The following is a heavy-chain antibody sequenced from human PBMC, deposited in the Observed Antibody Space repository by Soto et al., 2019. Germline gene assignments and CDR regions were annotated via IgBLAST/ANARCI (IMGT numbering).Heavy chain of an antibody. J-gene: IGHJ4*02. CDR2: IYFSGST. CDR1: GGSISSYY. D-gene: IGHD3-22*01. CDR3: ARDGFYYESSGYQRVYFFEN. Sequence: SETLSLTCTVSGGSISSYYWSWIRQPPGKGLEWIGYIYFSGSTNYNPSLKSRVTISVDTSKNQFSLKLSSVTAADTAVYYCARDGFYYESSGYQRVYFFENWGQDTRGTVSS. V-gene: IGHV4-59*01.